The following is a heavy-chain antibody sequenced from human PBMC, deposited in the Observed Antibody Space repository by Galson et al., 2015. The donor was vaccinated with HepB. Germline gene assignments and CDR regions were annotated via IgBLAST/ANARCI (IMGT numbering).Heavy chain of an antibody. Sequence: SVKVSCKASGYTFTSYGISWVRQAPGQGLEWMGWISAYNGNTNYAQKLQGRVTMTTDTSTSTAYMELRSLRSDDTAVYYCARGLRYFDYGWGSPVGAFDIWGQGTMVTVSS. CDR3: ARGLRYFDYGWGSPVGAFDI. J-gene: IGHJ3*02. CDR1: GYTFTSYG. CDR2: ISAYNGNT. D-gene: IGHD3-16*01. V-gene: IGHV1-18*04.